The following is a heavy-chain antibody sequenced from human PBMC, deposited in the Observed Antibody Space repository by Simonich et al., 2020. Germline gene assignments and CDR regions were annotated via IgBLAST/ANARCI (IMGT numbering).Heavy chain of an antibody. Sequence: PGGSLRLSCAASGFTFSSYEMNWVRKAPGKGMEWVSYISSSGSTIYYADSVKGRFTISRDKAKNSLYLQMNSLIAEDTAVYYCAREKWLRFAFDIWGQGTMVTVSS. CDR1: GFTFSSYE. CDR3: AREKWLRFAFDI. V-gene: IGHV3-48*03. CDR2: ISSSGSTI. D-gene: IGHD5-12*01. J-gene: IGHJ3*02.